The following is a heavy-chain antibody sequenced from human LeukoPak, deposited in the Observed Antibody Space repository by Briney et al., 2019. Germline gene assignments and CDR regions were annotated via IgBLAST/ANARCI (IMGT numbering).Heavy chain of an antibody. CDR2: IYYSGST. D-gene: IGHD1-26*01. J-gene: IGHJ4*02. Sequence: SETLSLTCTVSGGSISSYYWSWIRQPPGKGLEWIGYIYYSGSTNYNPSLKSRVTISVGTSKNQFSLKLSSVTAADTAVYYCARGLVGVIDYWGQGTLVTVSS. V-gene: IGHV4-59*08. CDR1: GGSISSYY. CDR3: ARGLVGVIDY.